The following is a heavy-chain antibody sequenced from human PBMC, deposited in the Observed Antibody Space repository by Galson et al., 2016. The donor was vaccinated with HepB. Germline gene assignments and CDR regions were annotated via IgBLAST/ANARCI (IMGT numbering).Heavy chain of an antibody. CDR3: ARDRGFYGSTWD. Sequence: SLRLSCAASGFTFSSYAMSWVRQAPGKGLEWVSSISGDGAPYYVDSMKGRFTISRDNSKDTLYLQMISLRAEDTAVYYCARDRGFYGSTWDWGQGTLVTVSS. D-gene: IGHD2-2*01. J-gene: IGHJ4*02. CDR2: ISGDGAP. CDR1: GFTFSSYA. V-gene: IGHV3-23*01.